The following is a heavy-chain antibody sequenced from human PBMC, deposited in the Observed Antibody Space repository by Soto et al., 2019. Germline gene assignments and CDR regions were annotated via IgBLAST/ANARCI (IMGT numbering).Heavy chain of an antibody. CDR1: GFTFNNYA. J-gene: IGHJ5*02. D-gene: IGHD2-8*01. CDR2: ISATGGST. CDR3: AKGAVLMVYAIVDWFDP. Sequence: GGSLRLSCAASGFTFNNYAMNWVRQAPGKGLEWVATISATGGSTYYADSVKGRFTISRDNSKNTLYLQMNSLRVDDTAVYYCAKGAVLMVYAIVDWFDPWGQGTLVTVSS. V-gene: IGHV3-23*01.